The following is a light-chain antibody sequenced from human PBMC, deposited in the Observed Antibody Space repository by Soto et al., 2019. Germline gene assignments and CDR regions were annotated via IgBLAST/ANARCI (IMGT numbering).Light chain of an antibody. J-gene: IGKJ5*01. V-gene: IGKV1-9*01. CDR1: QGISNY. Sequence: IQLTQSPSSLSASVGDRVTITCRASQGISNYLGWYQQKPGKAHKLLIYAASTLQTGVPSRFSGGGSGTDFTLTISSLEPEDFAVYYGQQRNIWPTVTFGQGTRREIK. CDR2: AAS. CDR3: QQRNIWPTVT.